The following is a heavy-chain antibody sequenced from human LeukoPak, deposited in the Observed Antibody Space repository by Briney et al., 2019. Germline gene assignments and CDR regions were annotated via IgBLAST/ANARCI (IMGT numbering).Heavy chain of an antibody. J-gene: IGHJ4*02. CDR2: ISSSSSYI. Sequence: PGGSLRLSCAASGFTFGSYSMNWVRQAPGKGLEWVSSISSSSSYIYYADSVKGRFTISRDNAKNSLYLQMNSLRAEDTAVYYCARAAYHEMATTNYFDYWGQGTLVTVSS. CDR1: GFTFGSYS. CDR3: ARAAYHEMATTNYFDY. D-gene: IGHD5-24*01. V-gene: IGHV3-21*01.